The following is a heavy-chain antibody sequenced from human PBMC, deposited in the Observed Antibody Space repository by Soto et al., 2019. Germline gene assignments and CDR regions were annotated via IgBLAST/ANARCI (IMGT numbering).Heavy chain of an antibody. J-gene: IGHJ4*02. CDR3: TKSADSAGWGVDF. CDR1: GFMFDSYA. D-gene: IGHD6-19*01. CDR2: ISPGGDRI. Sequence: GGSLRLSCVASGFMFDSYAMNWVRQAPGKGLEWVSYISPGGDRIYYAESLKGRITISRDNARNSLSLQMNILSGEDTAVYYCTKSADSAGWGVDFWGQGTLVTVSS. V-gene: IGHV3-48*03.